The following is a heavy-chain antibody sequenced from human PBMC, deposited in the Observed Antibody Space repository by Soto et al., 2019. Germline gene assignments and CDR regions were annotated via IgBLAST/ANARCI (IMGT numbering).Heavy chain of an antibody. Sequence: QLHLVQSGAVVKKPGASVTVSCSASGYPVTAYYMHWVRQAPGRGLGWMGGINPATGAAKYTQTFQGRVTMTRDTSTSTVFMELSGLTSEDTAVFYCARRGGVGVAGSAAFDMWGQGTLVTVSS. CDR2: INPATGAA. D-gene: IGHD3-3*01. J-gene: IGHJ3*02. V-gene: IGHV1-2*02. CDR1: GYPVTAYY. CDR3: ARRGGVGVAGSAAFDM.